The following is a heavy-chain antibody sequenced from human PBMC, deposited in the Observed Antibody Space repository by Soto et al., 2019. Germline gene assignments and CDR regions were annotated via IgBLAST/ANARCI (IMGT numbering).Heavy chain of an antibody. CDR1: GYTFTTFW. Sequence: PGEALKISCTGFGYTFTTFWISWVRQMPGKGLEWMGRVDPRESSVTYNPSFEGHVTISADKSISTAYLQRGSLKDSETAMYYCARIYCTNTPCDSWFDPWGQGTLVTVPQ. J-gene: IGHJ5*02. CDR3: ARIYCTNTPCDSWFDP. V-gene: IGHV5-10-1*01. D-gene: IGHD2-8*01. CDR2: VDPRESSV.